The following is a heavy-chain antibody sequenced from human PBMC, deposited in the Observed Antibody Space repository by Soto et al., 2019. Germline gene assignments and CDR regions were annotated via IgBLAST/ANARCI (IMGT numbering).Heavy chain of an antibody. V-gene: IGHV1-3*01. CDR2: INPGTGNT. J-gene: IGHJ5*01. CDR1: GYTFTNYA. Sequence: QVQLVQSGAEVMKPGASVKVSCKASGYTFTNYAIHWVRQAPAQRPEWMGWINPGTGNTKYAQSFQGRVTFIRDASATTVHMEMTSLTSADTALYYCARALGTTSGVYYGLWSWGQGSLVTVSS. D-gene: IGHD1-26*01. CDR3: ARALGTTSGVYYGLWS.